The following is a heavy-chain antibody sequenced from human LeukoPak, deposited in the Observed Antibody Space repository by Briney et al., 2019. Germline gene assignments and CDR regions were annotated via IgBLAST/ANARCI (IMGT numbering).Heavy chain of an antibody. CDR2: ISGSGGST. J-gene: IGHJ4*02. CDR1: GFTFSSYA. V-gene: IGHV3-23*01. Sequence: PGGSLRLSCAASGFTFSSYAMSWVRQAPGKGLEWVSAISGSGGSTYYADSVKGRFTISRDNSKNTLYLQMNSLRAEDTAVYYCAKGVYSSGWYGWFDYWGQGTLVTVSS. CDR3: AKGVYSSGWYGWFDY. D-gene: IGHD6-19*01.